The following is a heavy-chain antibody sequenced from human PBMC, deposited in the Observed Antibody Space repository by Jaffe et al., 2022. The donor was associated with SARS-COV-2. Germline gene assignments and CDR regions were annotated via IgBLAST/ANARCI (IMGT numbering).Heavy chain of an antibody. J-gene: IGHJ6*02. CDR3: ARDLLIHHYYYYGMDV. D-gene: IGHD2-8*01. CDR2: ISYDGSNK. CDR1: GFTFSSYA. Sequence: QVQLVESGGGVVQPGRSLRLSCAASGFTFSSYAMHWVRQAPGKGLEWVAVISYDGSNKYYADSVKGRFTISRDNSKNTLYLQMNSLRAEDTAVYYCARDLLIHHYYYYGMDVWGQGTTVTVSS. V-gene: IGHV3-30-3*01.